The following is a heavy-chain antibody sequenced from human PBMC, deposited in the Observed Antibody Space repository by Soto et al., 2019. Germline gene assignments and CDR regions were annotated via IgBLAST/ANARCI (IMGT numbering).Heavy chain of an antibody. CDR2: ISGSGGST. V-gene: IGHV3-23*01. CDR3: ARGFSAGKCSPQDF. Sequence: GSLRLSCAASVFTFSSFAMSWFLQAPGKGLDWVSAISGSGGSTYSTDSVKGRFTISRDSSKNTLYLQMSSLRAEDTAVYYCARGFSAGKCSPQDFWGQGSLVTVSS. J-gene: IGHJ4*02. D-gene: IGHD6-13*01. CDR1: VFTFSSFA.